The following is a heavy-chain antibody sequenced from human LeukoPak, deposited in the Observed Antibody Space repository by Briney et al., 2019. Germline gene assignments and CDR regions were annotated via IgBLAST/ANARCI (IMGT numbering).Heavy chain of an antibody. V-gene: IGHV3-30-3*01. Sequence: PGGSLRLSCAASGFTFSSYAMHWVRQAPGKGLEWVAVISYDGSNKYYADSVKGRFTISRDNSKNTLYLQMNSLRAEDTAVYYCARDALVVVMNYWGQGTLVTVSS. D-gene: IGHD3-22*01. CDR3: ARDALVVVMNY. CDR2: ISYDGSNK. CDR1: GFTFSSYA. J-gene: IGHJ4*02.